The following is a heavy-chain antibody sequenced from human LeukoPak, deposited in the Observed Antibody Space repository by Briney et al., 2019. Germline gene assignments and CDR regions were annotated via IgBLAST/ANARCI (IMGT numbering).Heavy chain of an antibody. Sequence: GGSLRLSCTASGFTFSSYAMRWVRQAPGKGLEWVSALSGSGGNTYYADSVKGRFTISRDNSKNTLYQQMNSLRAEDTAKYYCAKVASLCTSTSCVRGGFDYWGQGTLATVAS. D-gene: IGHD2-2*01. CDR3: AKVASLCTSTSCVRGGFDY. V-gene: IGHV3-23*01. J-gene: IGHJ4*02. CDR2: LSGSGGNT. CDR1: GFTFSSYA.